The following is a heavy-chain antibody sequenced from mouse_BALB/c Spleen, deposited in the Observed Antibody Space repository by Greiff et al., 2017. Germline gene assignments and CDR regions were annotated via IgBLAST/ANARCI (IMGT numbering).Heavy chain of an antibody. Sequence: EVKLQESGGGLVKPGGSLKLSCAASGFTFSDYYMYWVRQTPEKRLEWVATISDGGSYTYYPDSVKGRFTISRDNANNNLYLQMSSLKSEDTAMYYCARDWSTMSWFAYWGQGTLVTVSA. CDR2: ISDGGSYT. CDR1: GFTFSDYY. V-gene: IGHV5-4*02. D-gene: IGHD2-4*01. CDR3: ARDWSTMSWFAY. J-gene: IGHJ3*01.